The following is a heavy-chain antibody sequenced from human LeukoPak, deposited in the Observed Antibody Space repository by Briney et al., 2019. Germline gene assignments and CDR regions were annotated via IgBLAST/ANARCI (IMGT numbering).Heavy chain of an antibody. CDR2: IYYSGST. CDR1: GGSISSGSYY. CDR3: ARATGLRLGELDAFDI. Sequence: SETLSLTCTVSGGSISSGSYYWGWTRQPPGKGLEWIGSIYYSGSTYYNPSLKSRVTISVDTSKNQFSLKLSSVTAADTAVYYCARATGLRLGELDAFDIWGQGIMVTVSS. V-gene: IGHV4-39*07. J-gene: IGHJ3*02. D-gene: IGHD3-16*01.